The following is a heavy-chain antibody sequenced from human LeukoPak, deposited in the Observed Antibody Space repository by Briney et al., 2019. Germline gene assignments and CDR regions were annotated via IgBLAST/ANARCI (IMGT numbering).Heavy chain of an antibody. CDR3: ARDLGIAAAAY. D-gene: IGHD6-13*01. CDR2: TSSSSSYI. CDR1: GFTFSSYS. Sequence: GGSLRLSCAASGFTFSSYSMNWVRQAPGKGLEWVSSTSSSSSYIYYADSVKGRFTISRDNAKNSLYLQMNSLRAEDTAVYYCARDLGIAAAAYWGQGTLVTVSS. V-gene: IGHV3-21*01. J-gene: IGHJ4*02.